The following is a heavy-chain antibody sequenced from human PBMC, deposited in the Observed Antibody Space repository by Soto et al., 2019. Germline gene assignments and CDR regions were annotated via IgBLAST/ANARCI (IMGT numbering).Heavy chain of an antibody. D-gene: IGHD3-22*01. CDR3: ARPLWRDYYNWGYFDL. V-gene: IGHV3-30-3*01. J-gene: IGHJ2*01. CDR1: GFTFSSYA. CDR2: ISYDGSNK. Sequence: QVQLVESGGGVXXXXXXLRLSCAASGFTFSSYAMHWVRQAPGKGLEWVAVISYDGSNKYYADSVKGRFSISRDNSKNTLYLQMNSLRAEDTAVDYCARPLWRDYYNWGYFDLWGRGTLVTVSS.